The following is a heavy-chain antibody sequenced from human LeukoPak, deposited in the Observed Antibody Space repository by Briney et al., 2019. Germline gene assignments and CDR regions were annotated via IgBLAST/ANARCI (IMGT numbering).Heavy chain of an antibody. J-gene: IGHJ4*02. Sequence: SETLSLTCTASGGSISSYYWSWIRQPPGKGLEWIGYIYYSGSTNYNPSLKSRVTISVDTSKNQFSLKLSSVTAADTAVYYCASSPYSSSPYFDYWGQGTLVTVSS. CDR3: ASSPYSSSPYFDY. D-gene: IGHD6-6*01. CDR2: IYYSGST. CDR1: GGSISSYY. V-gene: IGHV4-59*01.